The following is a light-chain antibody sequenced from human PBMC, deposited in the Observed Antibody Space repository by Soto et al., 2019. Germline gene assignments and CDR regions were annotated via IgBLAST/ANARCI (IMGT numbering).Light chain of an antibody. Sequence: QSALTQPASVSGSPGQSITISCTGTSSDVGSYNLVSWYQQHPGKAPKLMIYEGSKRPPGVSNRFSGSKSGNTASLTISGLQAEDEADYYCCSYAGSSTVVVFGGGTQLTVL. CDR1: SSDVGSYNL. CDR3: CSYAGSSTVVV. V-gene: IGLV2-23*01. CDR2: EGS. J-gene: IGLJ2*01.